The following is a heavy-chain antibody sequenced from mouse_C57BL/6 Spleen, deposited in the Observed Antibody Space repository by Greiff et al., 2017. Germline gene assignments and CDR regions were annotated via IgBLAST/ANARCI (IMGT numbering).Heavy chain of an antibody. V-gene: IGHV1-52*01. J-gene: IGHJ1*03. CDR2: IDPSDSET. D-gene: IGHD1-1*01. CDR3: ARGAGSRGWYFDV. Sequence: QVQLQQPGAELVRPGSSVKLSCKASGYTFTSYWMHWVKQRPIQGLEWIGNIDPSDSETHYNQKFKDKATLTVDKSSITAYMQLSSLTSEDSAVYYCARGAGSRGWYFDVWGTGTTVTVSS. CDR1: GYTFTSYW.